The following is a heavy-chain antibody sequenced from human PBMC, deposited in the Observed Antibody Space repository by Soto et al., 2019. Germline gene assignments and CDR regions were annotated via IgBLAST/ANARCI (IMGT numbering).Heavy chain of an antibody. CDR1: GYTFTGYY. D-gene: IGHD4-4*01. Sequence: ALVKVSCKASGYTFTGYYMHWVRQAPGQGLEWMGWINPNSGGTNYAQKFQGRVTMTRDTSISTAYMELSRLRSDDTAVYYCATGVTTRGRCFDYWGQGTLVTVSS. CDR2: INPNSGGT. CDR3: ATGVTTRGRCFDY. V-gene: IGHV1-2*02. J-gene: IGHJ4*02.